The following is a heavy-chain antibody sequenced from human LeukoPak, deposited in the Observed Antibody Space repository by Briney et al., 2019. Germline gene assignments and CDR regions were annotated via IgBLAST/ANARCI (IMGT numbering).Heavy chain of an antibody. Sequence: GASVKVSCKASGGTFSSYAISWVRQAPGQGLEWMGRIIPILGIANYAQKFQGRVTITADKSTSTAYMELSSLRSEDTAVYYCARDLLTGYYNGNAFDIWGQGTMVTVSS. CDR3: ARDLLTGYYNGNAFDI. V-gene: IGHV1-69*04. CDR2: IIPILGIA. D-gene: IGHD3-9*01. CDR1: GGTFSSYA. J-gene: IGHJ3*02.